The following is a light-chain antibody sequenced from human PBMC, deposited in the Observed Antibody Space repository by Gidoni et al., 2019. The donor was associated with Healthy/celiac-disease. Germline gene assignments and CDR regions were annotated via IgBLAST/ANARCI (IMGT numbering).Light chain of an antibody. CDR2: GAS. V-gene: IGKV3-20*01. CDR1: QSVSSSY. Sequence: EIVLTQSPGTLSLSPGERATLSCRASQSVSSSYLAWYQQKPGQAPRLLIYGASSRATGIPDRFSGSGSGTDFTLTISRLEPEDFAVYDCQQYGSSPYTFXQXTKLEIK. CDR3: QQYGSSPYT. J-gene: IGKJ2*01.